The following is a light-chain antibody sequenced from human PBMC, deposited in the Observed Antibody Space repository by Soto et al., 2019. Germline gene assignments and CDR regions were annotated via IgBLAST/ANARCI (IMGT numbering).Light chain of an antibody. CDR2: EVS. V-gene: IGLV2-8*01. Sequence: QSALTQPPSASGSPGQSVTISCTGTSSDVGGYNYVSWYQQHPGKAPKLMIYEVSKRPSGVPDRFSGSKSGNKASLTVSGLQAEDEADYYCSSYAGSNNWNFGTGTKVNVL. CDR1: SSDVGGYNY. CDR3: SSYAGSNNWN. J-gene: IGLJ1*01.